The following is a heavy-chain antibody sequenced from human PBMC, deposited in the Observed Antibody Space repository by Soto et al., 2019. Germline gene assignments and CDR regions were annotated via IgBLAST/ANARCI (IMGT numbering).Heavy chain of an antibody. Sequence: GGSLRLSCAASGFTFSSYSMNWVRQAPGKGLEWVSSISSSSSYIYYADSVKGRFTISRDNAKNSLYLQMNSLRAEDTAVYYCARDGRAATIGYYYGMDVWGQGTTVTVSS. CDR2: ISSSSSYI. V-gene: IGHV3-21*01. J-gene: IGHJ6*02. CDR3: ARDGRAATIGYYYGMDV. CDR1: GFTFSSYS. D-gene: IGHD2-15*01.